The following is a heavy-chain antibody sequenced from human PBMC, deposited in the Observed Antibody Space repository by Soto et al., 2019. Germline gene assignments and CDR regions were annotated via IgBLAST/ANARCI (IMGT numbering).Heavy chain of an antibody. D-gene: IGHD2-2*01. J-gene: IGHJ6*03. Sequence: EVQLVESGGGLVQPGGSLRLSCAASGFTFSSYSMNWVRQAPGKGLEGVSYISSSSSTIYYADSVKGRFTISRDNAKNSLYLQMNSLRAEDTAVYYCARGTDYCSSTSCYDYYYYYYMDVWGKGTTVTVSS. V-gene: IGHV3-48*01. CDR2: ISSSSSTI. CDR3: ARGTDYCSSTSCYDYYYYYYMDV. CDR1: GFTFSSYS.